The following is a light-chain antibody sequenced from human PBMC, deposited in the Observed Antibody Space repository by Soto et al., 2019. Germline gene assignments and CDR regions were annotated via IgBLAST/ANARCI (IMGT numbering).Light chain of an antibody. CDR2: GAS. Sequence: VLTQSPATLSLSPGERATLSCRASQSVSSYLAWYQQKPGQAPRLLIYGASTRATGIPARFSGSGSGTEFTLTISSLQSEDFEVYYCQQYNNWPITFGQGTRLEIK. J-gene: IGKJ5*01. CDR3: QQYNNWPIT. CDR1: QSVSSY. V-gene: IGKV3-15*01.